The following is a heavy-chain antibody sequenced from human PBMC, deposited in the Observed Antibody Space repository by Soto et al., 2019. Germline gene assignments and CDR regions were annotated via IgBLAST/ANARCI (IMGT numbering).Heavy chain of an antibody. CDR2: IKSKTDGGTT. CDR1: RFTLSNAL. J-gene: IGHJ4*01. V-gene: IGHV3-15*07. Sequence: PGGSMRLSCAASRFTLSNALMNWVRQATGKRLEWVGRIKSKTDGGTTDYAAPVKGRFTISRDHSKNTLYLQMNSLKTEDSAVYYCTTGVRQWLVRYDYWGHGTLVTVSS. D-gene: IGHD6-19*01. CDR3: TTGVRQWLVRYDY.